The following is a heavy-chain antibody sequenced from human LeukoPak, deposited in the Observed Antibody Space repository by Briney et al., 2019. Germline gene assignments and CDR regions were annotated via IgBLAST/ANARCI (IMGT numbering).Heavy chain of an antibody. CDR2: IYPGDSDT. CDR1: GYSFTSYW. D-gene: IGHD1-26*01. J-gene: IGHJ6*02. CDR3: ARVSGSYYYYYGMDV. V-gene: IGHV5-51*01. Sequence: GESLKISCQGSGYSFTSYWIGWVRQMPGKGLEWMGIIYPGDSDTRYSPSFQGQVTISADKSISTAYLQWSSPEASDTAMYYCARVSGSYYYYYGMDVWGQGTTVTVSS.